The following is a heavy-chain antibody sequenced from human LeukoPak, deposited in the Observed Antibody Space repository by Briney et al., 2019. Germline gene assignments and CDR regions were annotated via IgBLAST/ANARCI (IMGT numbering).Heavy chain of an antibody. CDR2: IIPIFGTA. J-gene: IGHJ4*02. CDR3: ALSEPPPTYSSSGPTFDY. Sequence: ASVKVSCKASGGTFSSYAISWVRQAPGQGLEWMGGIIPIFGTANYAQKFQGRVTITTDESTSTAYMELSSLRSEDTAVYYCALSEPPPTYSSSGPTFDYWGQGTLVTVSS. D-gene: IGHD6-6*01. V-gene: IGHV1-69*05. CDR1: GGTFSSYA.